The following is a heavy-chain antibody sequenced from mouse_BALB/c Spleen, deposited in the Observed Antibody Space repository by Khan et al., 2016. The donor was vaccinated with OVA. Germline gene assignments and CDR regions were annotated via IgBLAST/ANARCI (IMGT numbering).Heavy chain of an antibody. CDR1: GFPFSSYG. D-gene: IGHD1-1*01. V-gene: IGHV5-6*01. J-gene: IGHJ2*01. CDR3: ARLLPADYDY. CDR2: ISSSSSYT. Sequence: EVELVESGGDLVKPGGSLKLSCAASGFPFSSYGMSWVRQTPDKRLEWVATISSSSSYTYYPDSVKGRFTISSANAKNTLYLQMSRRKSEDTARYYCARLLPADYDYWGEGTTLTVAS.